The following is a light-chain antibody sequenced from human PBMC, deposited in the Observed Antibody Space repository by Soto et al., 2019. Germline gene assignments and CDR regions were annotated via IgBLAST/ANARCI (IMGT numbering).Light chain of an antibody. V-gene: IGKV3-15*01. CDR2: GAS. CDR3: QQYHYWWT. J-gene: IGKJ1*01. Sequence: EIVMTQSPATLSVSPGERATLSCRASQSINSALAWYQQKPGQAPRLLIYGASTRATAIADRFSDSGSGTEFTLDISSLQSEEFAVYYCQQYHYWWTCGQGPKVEIK. CDR1: QSINSA.